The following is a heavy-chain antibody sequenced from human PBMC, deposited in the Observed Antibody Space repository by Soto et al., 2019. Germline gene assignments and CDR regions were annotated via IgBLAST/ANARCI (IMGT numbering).Heavy chain of an antibody. CDR3: ARVRGTAMVHYYYYGMDV. D-gene: IGHD5-18*01. Sequence: ASVKVSCKASGYTFNSYAMYWVRQAPGQRLEWMGWINAGNGNTKYSQKFQGRVTMTRDTSTSTVYMELSSLRSEDTAVYYCARVRGTAMVHYYYYGMDVWGQGTTVTVSS. V-gene: IGHV1-3*01. J-gene: IGHJ6*02. CDR2: INAGNGNT. CDR1: GYTFNSYA.